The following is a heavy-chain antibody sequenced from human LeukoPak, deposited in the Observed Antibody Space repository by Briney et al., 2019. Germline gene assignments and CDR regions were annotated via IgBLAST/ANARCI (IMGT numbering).Heavy chain of an antibody. V-gene: IGHV1-69*13. Sequence: SVKVSCEASGGTFSSYAISWVRQAPGQGLEWMGGIIPIFGTANYAQKFQGRVTITADESTSTAYMELSSLRSEDTAVYYCAGGEGITSWFDPWGQGTLVTVSS. CDR1: GGTFSSYA. CDR3: AGGEGITSWFDP. D-gene: IGHD3-10*01. J-gene: IGHJ5*02. CDR2: IIPIFGTA.